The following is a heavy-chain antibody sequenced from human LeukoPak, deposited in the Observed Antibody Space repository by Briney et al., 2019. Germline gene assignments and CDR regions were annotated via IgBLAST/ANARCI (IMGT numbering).Heavy chain of an antibody. CDR3: ARDQGGYYSSSWVFDY. CDR1: GYTFTSYG. CDR2: INPNSGGT. V-gene: IGHV1-2*02. Sequence: GASVKVSCKASGYTFTSYGISWVRQAPGQGLEWMGWINPNSGGTNFAQNFQGRVTMTRDTSISTAYMELSGLRSDDTAVYYCARDQGGYYSSSWVFDYWGQGTLVTVSS. J-gene: IGHJ4*02. D-gene: IGHD6-13*01.